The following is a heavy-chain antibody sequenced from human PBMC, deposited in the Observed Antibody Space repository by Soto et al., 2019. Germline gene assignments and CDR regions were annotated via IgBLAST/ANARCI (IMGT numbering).Heavy chain of an antibody. CDR1: GFTFHNYA. V-gene: IGHV3-30-3*01. CDR2: VSFDGNNK. J-gene: IGHJ6*02. CDR3: AREVTLGGKAWGAMDV. D-gene: IGHD7-27*01. Sequence: QVQLEESGGGVVQPGKSLRLSCAASGFTFHNYAIHWVRQAPGKGLEWLGVVSFDGNNKYYPDSVKGRFTISRDNSKNILYLHINSLRREDSALYFCAREVTLGGKAWGAMDVWGQGTMVVVSS.